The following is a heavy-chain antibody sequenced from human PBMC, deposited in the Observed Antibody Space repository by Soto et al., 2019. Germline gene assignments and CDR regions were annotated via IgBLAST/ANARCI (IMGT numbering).Heavy chain of an antibody. V-gene: IGHV4-31*03. J-gene: IGHJ6*03. D-gene: IGHD5-12*01. CDR3: ARTGGGLSDSGYEALYSSYSYMDV. CDR1: GGSISSGGYY. CDR2: IYYSGST. Sequence: PSETLSLTCTVSGGSISSGGYYWSWIRQHPGKGLEWIGYIYYSGSTYYNPSLKSRVTISVDTSKNQFSLKLSSVTAADTAVYYCARTGGGLSDSGYEALYSSYSYMDVWAKGTTVTVSS.